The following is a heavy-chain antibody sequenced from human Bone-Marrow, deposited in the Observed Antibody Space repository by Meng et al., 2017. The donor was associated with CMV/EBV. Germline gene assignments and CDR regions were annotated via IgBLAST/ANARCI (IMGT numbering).Heavy chain of an antibody. D-gene: IGHD1-26*01. Sequence: GESLKISCAASGFTFSSYWMHWVRQAPGKGLVWVSRINSDGSSTSYADSVKGRFTISRDNAKNTLYLQMNSLSAEDTAVYYCARGPPTAEWELLGIFLLWGQGTLVTVSS. CDR3: ARGPPTAEWELLGIFLL. J-gene: IGHJ4*02. V-gene: IGHV3-74*01. CDR2: INSDGSST. CDR1: GFTFSSYW.